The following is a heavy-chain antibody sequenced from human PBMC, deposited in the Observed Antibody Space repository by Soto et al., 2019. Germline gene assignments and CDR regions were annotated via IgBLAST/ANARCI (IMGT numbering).Heavy chain of an antibody. CDR1: GYTFINFG. CDR2: IRGYNGDT. Sequence: GASVKVSCKTSGYTFINFGITWVRQAPGQGLEWVGKIRGYNGDTNYAPKLRGRVTMTTDTSTSTAYLELRTLRSDDTAVYYCARGRHRNPDYWGQGTLVNVSS. V-gene: IGHV1-18*04. J-gene: IGHJ4*02. D-gene: IGHD4-4*01. CDR3: ARGRHRNPDY.